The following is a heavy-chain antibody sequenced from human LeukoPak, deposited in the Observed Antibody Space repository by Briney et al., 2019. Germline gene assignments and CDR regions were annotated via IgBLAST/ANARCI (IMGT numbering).Heavy chain of an antibody. Sequence: GGSLRLSCAASGFTFDDYAMHWVRQAPGKGLEWVSGISWNSGSIGYADSVKGRFTISRDNAKNSLYLQMNSLRAEDMALYYCAKDGDYYDSSGYYENWGQGPLVTASS. J-gene: IGHJ4*02. V-gene: IGHV3-9*03. CDR1: GFTFDDYA. CDR3: AKDGDYYDSSGYYEN. D-gene: IGHD3-22*01. CDR2: ISWNSGSI.